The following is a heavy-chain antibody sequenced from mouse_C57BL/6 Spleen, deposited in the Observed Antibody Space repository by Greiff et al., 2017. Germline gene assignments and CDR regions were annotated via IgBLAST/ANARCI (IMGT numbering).Heavy chain of an antibody. V-gene: IGHV2-5*01. Sequence: VKLVESGPGLVQPSQSLSITCTVSGFSLTSYGVHWVRQSPGKGLEWLGVIWRGGSTDDNAAFMSRLSITKDNSKSQVFFKMNSLQADDTAIYDCVPTTEHPYWYFDVWGTGTTVTVSS. D-gene: IGHD1-1*01. CDR1: GFSLTSYG. CDR2: IWRGGST. CDR3: VPTTEHPYWYFDV. J-gene: IGHJ1*03.